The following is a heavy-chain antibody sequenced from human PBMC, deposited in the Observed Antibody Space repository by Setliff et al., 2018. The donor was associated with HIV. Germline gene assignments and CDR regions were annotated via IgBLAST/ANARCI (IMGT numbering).Heavy chain of an antibody. CDR3: ARRMWQQDSKFMYYFDY. V-gene: IGHV5-51*01. J-gene: IGHJ4*02. CDR2: IYPGDSDT. CDR1: GYTFSDYW. Sequence: PGESLKISCQGSGYTFSDYWIGWVRQMPGRGLEWMGIIYPGDSDTRYSPSFQGQVTISADKSISTAYLQWSSLKASDTAMYYCARRMWQQDSKFMYYFDYWGQGTLVTVSS. D-gene: IGHD6-13*01.